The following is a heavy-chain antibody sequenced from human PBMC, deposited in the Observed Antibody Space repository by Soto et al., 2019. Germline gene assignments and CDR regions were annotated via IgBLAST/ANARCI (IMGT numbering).Heavy chain of an antibody. D-gene: IGHD1-26*01. J-gene: IGHJ5*01. CDR3: ASTTSEVLFDS. CDR2: ITTSGGTI. V-gene: IGHV3-48*01. Sequence: GGSLRLSCAASGFSFSSYTFHWVRQSPGKGLEWVSYITTSGGTIYYADSVKGRFTISRDDAKSSLYLQMNSLRAEDTAVYFCASTTSEVLFDSWAQGTLVPVSS. CDR1: GFSFSSYT.